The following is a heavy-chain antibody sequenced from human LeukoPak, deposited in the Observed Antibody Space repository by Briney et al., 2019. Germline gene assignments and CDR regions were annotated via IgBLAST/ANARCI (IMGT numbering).Heavy chain of an antibody. CDR1: GFTVSSNY. J-gene: IGHJ5*02. Sequence: PGGSLRLSCAASGFTVSSNYMNWVRQAPGKGLEWVSGIYVDGSTYYADSVKGRFTISRDNSRNTLYLQMNSLRAEDTAVYYCARDLRRYYDSSGYLNWFDPWGQGTLVTVSS. D-gene: IGHD3-22*01. V-gene: IGHV3-53*01. CDR3: ARDLRRYYDSSGYLNWFDP. CDR2: IYVDGST.